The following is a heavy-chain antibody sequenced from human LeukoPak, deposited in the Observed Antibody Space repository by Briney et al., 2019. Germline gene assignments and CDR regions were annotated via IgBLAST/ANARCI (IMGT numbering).Heavy chain of an antibody. J-gene: IGHJ6*02. CDR2: IYYSGST. CDR3: ARDWDPDFIGYSGYYYGMDV. D-gene: IGHD5-12*01. V-gene: IGHV4-39*07. Sequence: SETLSLTCTVSGGSISSSSYYWGWIRQPPGKGLEWIGSIYYSGSTYYNPSLKSRVTISVDTSKNQFSLKLSSVTAADTAVYYCARDWDPDFIGYSGYYYGMDVWGQGTTVTVSS. CDR1: GGSISSSSYY.